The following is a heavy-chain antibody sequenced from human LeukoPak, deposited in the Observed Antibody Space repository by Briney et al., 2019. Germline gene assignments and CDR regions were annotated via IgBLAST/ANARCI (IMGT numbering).Heavy chain of an antibody. D-gene: IGHD3-3*01. CDR2: IIPIFGTA. CDR3: ARDLYSDFWSGYDY. Sequence: SVKVSCKASGGTFSSYAISWVRQAPGQGLEWMGGIIPIFGTANYAQKFQGRVTITADESTSTAYMELSSLRSEDTAVYYCARDLYSDFWSGYDYWGQGTLVTVSS. V-gene: IGHV1-69*01. J-gene: IGHJ4*02. CDR1: GGTFSSYA.